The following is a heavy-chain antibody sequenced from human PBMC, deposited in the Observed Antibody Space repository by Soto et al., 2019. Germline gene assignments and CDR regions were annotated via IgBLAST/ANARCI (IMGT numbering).Heavy chain of an antibody. Sequence: PGGSLRLSCVASGLTFNSYSMNWVRQAPGKGLEWISYINSGSTSVLYADSVKGRFTISRDNAKNSLYLQMNSLRAEDTAVYYCASSASPDAYWGQGTLVTISS. J-gene: IGHJ4*02. CDR1: GLTFNSYS. D-gene: IGHD1-26*01. V-gene: IGHV3-48*01. CDR2: INSGSTSV. CDR3: ASSASPDAY.